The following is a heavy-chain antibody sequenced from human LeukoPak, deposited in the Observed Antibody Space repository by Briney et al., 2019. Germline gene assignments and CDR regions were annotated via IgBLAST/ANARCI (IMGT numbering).Heavy chain of an antibody. Sequence: HPGGSLRLSCAASGFTFSSYWMSWVRQAPGKGLEWVANIKQDGSEKYYVDSVKGRFTISRDNSGNIISLQMNNLTTEDTAIYYCAREKFDSWGQGALVTVSP. CDR2: IKQDGSEK. CDR3: AREKFDS. CDR1: GFTFSSYW. J-gene: IGHJ5*01. V-gene: IGHV3-7*01.